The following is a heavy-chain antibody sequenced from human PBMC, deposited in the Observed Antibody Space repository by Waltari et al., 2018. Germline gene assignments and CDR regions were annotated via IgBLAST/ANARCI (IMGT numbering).Heavy chain of an antibody. V-gene: IGHV4-39*02. CDR2: IYYSGLT. Sequence: QFQLQESGPGLVKPSAAPSLTCTVSAASIINTNYYWGWIRQPPGKGLEWIGSIYYSGLTYYNASLRSRVTLSVDTAQNQFSLQVRSVTAADTAMYFCASDYYGMDVWGQGTTVTVSS. CDR1: AASIINTNYY. J-gene: IGHJ6*02. CDR3: ASDYYGMDV.